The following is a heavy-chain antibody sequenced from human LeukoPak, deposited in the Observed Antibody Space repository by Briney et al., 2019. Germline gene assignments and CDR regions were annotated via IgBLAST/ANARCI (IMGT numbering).Heavy chain of an antibody. CDR2: MSGSGGST. CDR3: AKLPRGYCSSTSCSYFDY. J-gene: IGHJ4*02. Sequence: GGSLRLSCAASGFTFSSYAMSWVRQAPGKGLEWVSAMSGSGGSTYYADSVKGRFTISRDNSKNTLYLQMNSLRAEDTAVYYCAKLPRGYCSSTSCSYFDYWGQGTLVTVSS. V-gene: IGHV3-23*01. D-gene: IGHD2-2*01. CDR1: GFTFSSYA.